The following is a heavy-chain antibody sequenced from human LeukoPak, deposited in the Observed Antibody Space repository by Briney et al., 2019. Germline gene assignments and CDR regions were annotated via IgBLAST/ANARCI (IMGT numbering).Heavy chain of an antibody. CDR3: VKGGGERDSIFEY. CDR2: ISYDESHK. D-gene: IGHD3-22*01. Sequence: GGSLRLSCAPSVSTFCRYVIHCVREAPDGGVGWVAVISYDESHKYYADSVKGRFTISRDNSKNTLYLQMNSLRAEDTAVYYCVKGGGERDSIFEYWGQGTLVTVSS. J-gene: IGHJ4*02. V-gene: IGHV3-30*18. CDR1: VSTFCRYV.